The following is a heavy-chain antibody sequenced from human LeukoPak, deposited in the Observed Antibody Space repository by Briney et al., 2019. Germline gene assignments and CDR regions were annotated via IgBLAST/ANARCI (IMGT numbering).Heavy chain of an antibody. CDR1: GYTFTGYY. CDR2: INPNSGGT. V-gene: IGHV1-2*02. Sequence: ASVKVSCKASGYTFTGYYMHWVRQAPGQGLEWMGWINPNSGGTNYAQKFQGRVTMTRDTSISTAYMELSRLRSDDTAVYYCARKGRHYDSSATWFDPWGQGTLVTVSS. D-gene: IGHD3-22*01. J-gene: IGHJ5*02. CDR3: ARKGRHYDSSATWFDP.